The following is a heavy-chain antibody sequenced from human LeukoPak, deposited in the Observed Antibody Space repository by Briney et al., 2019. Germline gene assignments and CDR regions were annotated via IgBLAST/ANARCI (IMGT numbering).Heavy chain of an antibody. V-gene: IGHV3-9*03. CDR1: GFTFDDYA. CDR3: AKAGHGDYIDY. Sequence: GRSLRPSCAASGFTFDDYAMHWVRQAPGKGLEWVSGISWNSGSIGYADSVKGRFTISRDNAKNSLYLQMNSLRAEDMALYYCAKAGHGDYIDYWGQGTLVTVSS. D-gene: IGHD4-17*01. CDR2: ISWNSGSI. J-gene: IGHJ4*02.